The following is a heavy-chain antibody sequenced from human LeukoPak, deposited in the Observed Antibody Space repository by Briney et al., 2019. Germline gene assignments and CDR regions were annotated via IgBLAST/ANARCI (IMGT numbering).Heavy chain of an antibody. CDR2: MNPNSGNT. Sequence: ASVKVSCKASGYTFTIYDINWVRQAPGQGHEWMGWMNPNSGNTGYAKKFQGRVTITKNTTISTAYMELSSLRSEDTAVYYCARVIPWDGYNPYYFDYWGQGTLVTVSS. CDR3: ARVIPWDGYNPYYFDY. D-gene: IGHD5-24*01. CDR1: GYTFTIYD. V-gene: IGHV1-8*03. J-gene: IGHJ4*02.